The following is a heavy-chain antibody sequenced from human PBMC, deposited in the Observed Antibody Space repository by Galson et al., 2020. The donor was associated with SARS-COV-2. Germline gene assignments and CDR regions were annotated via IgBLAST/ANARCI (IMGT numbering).Heavy chain of an antibody. CDR3: ARGSQRKGSAYDAFDI. V-gene: IGHV1-69*13. D-gene: IGHD5-12*01. CDR2: IIPIYGTA. J-gene: IGHJ3*02. Sequence: SVKVSCKASGDTFSSYGFSWVRQAPGQGLEWMGGIIPIYGTANYAQKFQGRVTITADESTNTTYMEMSSLRSEDTAVYYCARGSQRKGSAYDAFDIWGQGTMVTVSS. CDR1: GDTFSSYG.